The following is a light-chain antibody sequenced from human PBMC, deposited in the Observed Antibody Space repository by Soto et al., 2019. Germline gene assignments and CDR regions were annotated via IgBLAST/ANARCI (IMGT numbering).Light chain of an antibody. Sequence: QSVLSQPPSVSGAPGQRITISCTGSSSNIGANYDVHWYRQVPGTAPKLLMSGDNNRPSGVADRFSGSXXXXSASLXITRLQAEDEADYYCQSYDSSLNRVFGTGTKLTVL. J-gene: IGLJ1*01. CDR2: GDN. V-gene: IGLV1-40*01. CDR3: QSYDSSLNRV. CDR1: SSNIGANYD.